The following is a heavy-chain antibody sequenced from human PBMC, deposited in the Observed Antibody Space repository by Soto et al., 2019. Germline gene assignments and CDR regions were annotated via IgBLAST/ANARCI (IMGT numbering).Heavy chain of an antibody. V-gene: IGHV1-69*06. D-gene: IGHD3-22*01. CDR1: GGTFSSYA. CDR3: ARGDPYYYDSSGYYYF. Sequence: SVKVSCKASGGTFSSYAISWVRQAPGQGLEWMGGIIPIFGTANYAQKFQGRVTITADKSTSTAYMELSSLRSEDTAVYYCARGDPYYYDSSGYYYFWGQGTLVTVS. CDR2: IIPIFGTA. J-gene: IGHJ4*02.